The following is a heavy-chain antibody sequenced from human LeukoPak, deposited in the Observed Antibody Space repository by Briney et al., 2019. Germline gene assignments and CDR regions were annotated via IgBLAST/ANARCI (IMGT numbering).Heavy chain of an antibody. CDR2: ISGDGGST. CDR3: AKDWSRGSYSLAGY. V-gene: IGHV3-43*02. Sequence: GGSLRVSCAASGFTFGDYAMHWVRQAQGKGLEWVSLISGDGGSTYYADSVKGRFTISRDNSKNSLYLQMNSLRTEDTALYYCAKDWSRGSYSLAGYWGQGTLVTVSS. CDR1: GFTFGDYA. D-gene: IGHD1-26*01. J-gene: IGHJ4*02.